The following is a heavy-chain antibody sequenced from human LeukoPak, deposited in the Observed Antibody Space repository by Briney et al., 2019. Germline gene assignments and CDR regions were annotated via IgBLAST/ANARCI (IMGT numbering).Heavy chain of an antibody. CDR1: GFTFSSYA. D-gene: IGHD5-18*01. J-gene: IGHJ4*02. Sequence: GGSLRLSCAASGFTFSSYAMSWVRQAPGKGLEWVSAISGSGGSTYYADSVKGRFTISRDNSKNTLYLQMNCLRAEDTAVYYCSSGYSYGCFDYWGQGTLVTVSS. V-gene: IGHV3-23*01. CDR3: SSGYSYGCFDY. CDR2: ISGSGGST.